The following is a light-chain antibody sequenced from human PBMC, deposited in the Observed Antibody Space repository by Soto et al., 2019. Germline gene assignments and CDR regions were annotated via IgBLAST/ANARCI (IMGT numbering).Light chain of an antibody. CDR2: DAS. CDR1: QTISSW. J-gene: IGKJ1*01. Sequence: DIQMTQSPSTLSGSVGDRVTITCRASQTISSWLAWYQQKPGKAPKLLIYDASTLDSGVPSRFSGSGSGKDFTLSISSLQPDDFATYYCQQYNSHSWAFGQGTKVDIK. CDR3: QQYNSHSWA. V-gene: IGKV1-5*01.